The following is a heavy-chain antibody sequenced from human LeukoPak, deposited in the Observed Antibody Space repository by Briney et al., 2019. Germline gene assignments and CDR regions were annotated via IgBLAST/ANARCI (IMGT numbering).Heavy chain of an antibody. CDR1: GFIFGNYW. CDR2: INQDGREK. CDR3: ARDKSYGDSEDY. D-gene: IGHD4-17*01. Sequence: PGGSLRLSCSASGFIFGNYWMSWVRQAPGKGLEWVANINQDGREKYYVDSVKGRFTISRDNAKNSLSLQMNSPRAEDTALYYCARDKSYGDSEDYWGQGTLVTVSS. J-gene: IGHJ4*02. V-gene: IGHV3-7*05.